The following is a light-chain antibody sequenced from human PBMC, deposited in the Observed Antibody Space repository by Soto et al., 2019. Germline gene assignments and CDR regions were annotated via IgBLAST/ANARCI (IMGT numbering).Light chain of an antibody. CDR1: SGDIGGYNF. CDR3: SSYTSTGTLIV. Sequence: QSALTQPPSASGSPGQSITISCSGSSGDIGGYNFVSWYQHLPGKAPKLIIFEVRFRPSGVSNRFSGSKSGDTASLTISKLLPEDEADYYCSSYTSTGTLIVFGGGTKVTVL. V-gene: IGLV2-14*01. J-gene: IGLJ2*01. CDR2: EVR.